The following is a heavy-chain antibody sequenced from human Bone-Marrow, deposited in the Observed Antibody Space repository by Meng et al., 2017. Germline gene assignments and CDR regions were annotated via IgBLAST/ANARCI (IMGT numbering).Heavy chain of an antibody. J-gene: IGHJ4*02. D-gene: IGHD6-13*01. CDR1: GFTLSSYA. CDR3: ARDLGRWYSSTWYEVGYFFDY. Sequence: GESLKISCAASGFTLSSYAMHWVRQAPGKGLEWVAVIWYDGSQKYYAESVKGRFTISRDNSKNTLYLQMNSLRAEDTAVYYCARDLGRWYSSTWYEVGYFFDYWGQGTLVTVSS. CDR2: IWYDGSQK. V-gene: IGHV3-30*04.